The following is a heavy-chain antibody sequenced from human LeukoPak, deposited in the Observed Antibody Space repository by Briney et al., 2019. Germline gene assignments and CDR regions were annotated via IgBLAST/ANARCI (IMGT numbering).Heavy chain of an antibody. CDR1: GFTVSGNY. Sequence: GGSLRLSCTASGFTVSGNYMNWVRQAPGKGLEWVSSISSNSGFKKYADSLKGRFTISRDNAKNSLYLQMNSLRAEDTAVYYCARSMQVNGDYVWYYFDYWGQGTLVTVSS. V-gene: IGHV3-21*01. CDR2: ISSNSGFK. J-gene: IGHJ4*02. D-gene: IGHD4-17*01. CDR3: ARSMQVNGDYVWYYFDY.